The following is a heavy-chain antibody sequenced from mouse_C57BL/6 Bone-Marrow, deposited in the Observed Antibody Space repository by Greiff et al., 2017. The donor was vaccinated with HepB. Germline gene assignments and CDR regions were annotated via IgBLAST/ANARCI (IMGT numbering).Heavy chain of an antibody. V-gene: IGHV1-15*01. CDR1: GYTFTDYE. Sequence: QVQLQQSGAELVRPGASVTLSCKASGYTFTDYEMHWVKQTPVHGLEWIGAIDPETGGTTYNQKFKGKAILTADKSSSTAYMELRSLTSEDSAVYYGTRREYYYGSSTWLAYWGQGTLVTVSA. CDR3: TRREYYYGSSTWLAY. J-gene: IGHJ3*01. D-gene: IGHD1-1*01. CDR2: IDPETGGT.